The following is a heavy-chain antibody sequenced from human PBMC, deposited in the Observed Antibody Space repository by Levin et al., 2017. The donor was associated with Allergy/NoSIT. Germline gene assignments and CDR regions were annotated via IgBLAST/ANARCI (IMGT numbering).Heavy chain of an antibody. Sequence: GGSLRLSCAASGFTFSSYSMNWVRQAPGKGLEWVSSISSSSSYIYYADSVKGRFTISRDNAKNSLYLQMNSLRAEDTAVYYCAREIFIVGATPNWFDPWGQGTLVTVSS. CDR2: ISSSSSYI. D-gene: IGHD1-26*01. V-gene: IGHV3-21*01. CDR3: AREIFIVGATPNWFDP. CDR1: GFTFSSYS. J-gene: IGHJ5*02.